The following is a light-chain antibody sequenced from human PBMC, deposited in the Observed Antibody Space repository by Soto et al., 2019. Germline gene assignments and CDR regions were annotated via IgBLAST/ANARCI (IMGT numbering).Light chain of an antibody. CDR2: DAS. J-gene: IGKJ3*01. CDR3: RQSTT. Sequence: DIPMTQSPSSLSASVGDRVTITCQASQVIRNYLNWYQQKPGKAPKLLIYDASNLETGVPSRFSGSGSGTDFTFTITSLPPEDIATYYCRQSTTFGPGTKVDI. CDR1: QVIRNY. V-gene: IGKV1-33*01.